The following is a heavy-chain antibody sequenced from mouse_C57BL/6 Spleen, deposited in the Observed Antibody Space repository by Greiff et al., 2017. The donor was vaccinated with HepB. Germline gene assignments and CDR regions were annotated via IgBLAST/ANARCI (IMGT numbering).Heavy chain of an antibody. Sequence: QVQLKQSGAELVRPGASVKLSCKASGYTFTDYYINWVKQRPGQGLEWIARIYPGSGNTYYNEKFKGKATLTAEKSSSTAYMQLSSLTSEDSAVYFCARYGYRAMDYWGQGTSVTVSS. CDR2: IYPGSGNT. V-gene: IGHV1-76*01. D-gene: IGHD2-2*01. CDR3: ARYGYRAMDY. CDR1: GYTFTDYY. J-gene: IGHJ4*01.